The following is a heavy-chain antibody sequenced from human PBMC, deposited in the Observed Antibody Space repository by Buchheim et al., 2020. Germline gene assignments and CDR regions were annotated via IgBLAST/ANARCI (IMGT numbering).Heavy chain of an antibody. CDR1: GGSISSGDYY. CDR3: AREYFNVFDFWSGSYGMDV. D-gene: IGHD3-3*01. V-gene: IGHV4-30-4*01. Sequence: QVQLQESGPGLVKPSQTLSLTCTVSGGSISSGDYYWSWIRQPPGKGLEWIGYIYYSGSTYYNPSLKSRVTISVATSKNQVSLKLSSVTAADTAVYYCAREYFNVFDFWSGSYGMDVWGQGTT. CDR2: IYYSGST. J-gene: IGHJ6*02.